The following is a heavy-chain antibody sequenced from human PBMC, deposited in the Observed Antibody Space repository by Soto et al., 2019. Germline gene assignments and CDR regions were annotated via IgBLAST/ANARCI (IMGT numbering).Heavy chain of an antibody. CDR1: GGAISSYY. CDR3: ASLSYYDYIGGSHGWFDP. Sequence: QVQLQESGPGLVKPSETLSLTCTVSGGAISSYYWSWIRQPPGQGLEWIGYIYYSGSTNYNPSLKSPVPISVDKSKSQLALKLSSVTAADTAVYSGASLSYYDYIGGSHGWFDPWGQGTLGTVSS. V-gene: IGHV4-59*08. J-gene: IGHJ5*02. D-gene: IGHD3-16*01. CDR2: IYYSGST.